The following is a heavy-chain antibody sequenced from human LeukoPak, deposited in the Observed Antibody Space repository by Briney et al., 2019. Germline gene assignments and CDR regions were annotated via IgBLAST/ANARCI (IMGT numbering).Heavy chain of an antibody. CDR3: ARKGSAWNYFDY. CDR1: RFSLITSGMC. J-gene: IGHJ4*02. CDR2: IDWDGDK. V-gene: IGHV2-70*11. Sequence: SGPTLVNPTQTLTLTCTFSRFSLITSGMCESWIRQPPGKALEWLARIDWDGDKWYSTSLKTRLTISKDTSKNQVVLTMTNMDPVDTATYYCARKGSAWNYFDYWGQGALLTVSS. D-gene: IGHD6-19*01.